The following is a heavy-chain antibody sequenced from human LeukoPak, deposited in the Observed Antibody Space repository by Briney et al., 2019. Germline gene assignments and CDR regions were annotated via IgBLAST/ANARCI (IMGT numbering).Heavy chain of an antibody. J-gene: IGHJ6*02. V-gene: IGHV1-69*04. CDR2: IIPIFGIA. Sequence: SVKVSCKASGGTFSSYAISWVRQAPGQGLEWMGRIIPIFGIANYAQKFQGRVTITADKSTSTAYMELSSLRSEDTAVYYCARDQGGIAAAGTRYYYGVDVWGQGTTVTVSS. CDR1: GGTFSSYA. CDR3: ARDQGGIAAAGTRYYYGVDV. D-gene: IGHD6-13*01.